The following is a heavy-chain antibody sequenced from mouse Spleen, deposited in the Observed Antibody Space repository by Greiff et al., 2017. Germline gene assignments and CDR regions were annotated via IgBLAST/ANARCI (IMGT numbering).Heavy chain of an antibody. CDR1: GYTFTSYW. V-gene: IGHV1-55*01. CDR3: AHSNYRYYAMDY. J-gene: IGHJ4*01. Sequence: QVQLKQPGAELVKPGASVKMSCKASGYTFTSYWITWVKQRPGQGLEWIGDIYPGSGSTNYNEKFKSKATLTVDTSSSTAYMQLSSLTSEDSAVYYCAHSNYRYYAMDYWGQGTSVTVSS. D-gene: IGHD2-5*01. CDR2: IYPGSGST.